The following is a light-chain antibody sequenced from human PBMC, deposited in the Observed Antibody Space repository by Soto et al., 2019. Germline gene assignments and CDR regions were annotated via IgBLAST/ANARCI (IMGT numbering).Light chain of an antibody. CDR3: QQYNNWPPIT. V-gene: IGKV3-15*01. CDR2: GAS. CDR1: QSVRSK. J-gene: IGKJ5*01. Sequence: EIVMTQSPATLSLSPGERSTLSFRSSQSVRSKLAWYQQKPGQAPRLLIYGASTRATGIPARFSGSGSGTEFTLTISSLQSEDFAVYYCQQYNNWPPITFGQGTRLEI.